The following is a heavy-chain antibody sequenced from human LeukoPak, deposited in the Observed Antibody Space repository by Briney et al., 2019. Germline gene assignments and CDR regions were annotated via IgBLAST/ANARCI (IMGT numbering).Heavy chain of an antibody. V-gene: IGHV3-53*01. CDR1: GFTVSSNY. J-gene: IGHJ4*02. D-gene: IGHD6-19*01. Sequence: PGGSLRLSCAASGFTVSSNYISWVRQAPGKGLEWVSVIYSGGSTYYADSVKGRFTNSRDNSKNTLYLQMNSLRAEDTAVYYCARGWYSSGWYEYYFDYWGQGTLVTVSS. CDR3: ARGWYSSGWYEYYFDY. CDR2: IYSGGST.